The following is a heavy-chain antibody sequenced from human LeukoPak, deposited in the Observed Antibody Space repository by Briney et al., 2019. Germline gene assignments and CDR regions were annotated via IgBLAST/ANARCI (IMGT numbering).Heavy chain of an antibody. V-gene: IGHV3-30*02. J-gene: IGHJ4*02. CDR3: AKIPSVVPGRRFDY. D-gene: IGHD6-19*01. CDR2: IRYDGSNK. Sequence: GGPLRLSCAASGFPFSSYGMHWVRQAPGKGREWVAFIRYDGSNKYFADSVKGRFTISRDNSKHTLYLQMHGLRAEDTAVYSCAKIPSVVPGRRFDYWGQGTLVTVSS. CDR1: GFPFSSYG.